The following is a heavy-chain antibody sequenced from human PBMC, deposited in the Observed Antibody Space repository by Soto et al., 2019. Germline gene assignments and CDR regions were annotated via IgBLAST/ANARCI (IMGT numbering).Heavy chain of an antibody. Sequence: GASVKVTCKDSGGAFSSYTISWVRQAPGQGLEWMGRIIPILGIANYAQKFQGRVTITADKSTSTAYMELSSLRSEDTAVYYCAREYSSSNLNWFDPWGQGTLVTVSS. CDR2: IIPILGIA. D-gene: IGHD6-13*01. CDR1: GGAFSSYT. CDR3: AREYSSSNLNWFDP. V-gene: IGHV1-69*04. J-gene: IGHJ5*02.